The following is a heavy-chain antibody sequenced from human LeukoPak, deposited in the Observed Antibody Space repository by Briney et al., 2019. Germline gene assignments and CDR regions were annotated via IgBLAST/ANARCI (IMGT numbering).Heavy chain of an antibody. Sequence: ASVKVSCKASGYTFTGYYMHWVRQAPGQGLEWMGWINPNSGGTNYAQKFQGRVTMTRDTSISTAYMELSRLRSDDTAVYSCARVPYYYDSSGYYSTFDYWGQGTLVTVSS. J-gene: IGHJ4*02. V-gene: IGHV1-2*02. CDR1: GYTFTGYY. CDR2: INPNSGGT. D-gene: IGHD3-22*01. CDR3: ARVPYYYDSSGYYSTFDY.